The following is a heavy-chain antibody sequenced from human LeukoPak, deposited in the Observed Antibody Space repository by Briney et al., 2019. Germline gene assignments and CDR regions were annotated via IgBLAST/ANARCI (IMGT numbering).Heavy chain of an antibody. V-gene: IGHV1-69*13. CDR3: ARGGPKNWFGP. CDR1: RYTFTGYY. CDR2: IIPIFGTA. J-gene: IGHJ5*02. Sequence: SVKVSCKASRYTFTGYYMHWVRQAPGQGLEWMGGIIPIFGTANYAQKFQGRVTITADESTSTAYMELSSLRSEDTAVYYCARGGPKNWFGPWGQGTLVTVSS.